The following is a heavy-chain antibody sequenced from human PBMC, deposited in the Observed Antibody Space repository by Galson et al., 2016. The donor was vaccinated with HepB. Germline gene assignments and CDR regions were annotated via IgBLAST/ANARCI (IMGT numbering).Heavy chain of an antibody. V-gene: IGHV3-13*01. J-gene: IGHJ5*02. CDR2: VSTSGAG. Sequence: SLRLSCAASGFTFSTYDMHWVRQATGKGLEWVSGVSTSGAGYYAGSVKGRFTISRENAENSVYLQMNSLRAEDTAVYFCARASWSEKSWFDPWGQGTLVTVCS. D-gene: IGHD2-2*01. CDR3: ARASWSEKSWFDP. CDR1: GFTFSTYD.